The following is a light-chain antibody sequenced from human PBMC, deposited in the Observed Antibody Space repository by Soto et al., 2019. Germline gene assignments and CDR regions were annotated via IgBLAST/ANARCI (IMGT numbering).Light chain of an antibody. CDR3: SSYAGSNNFVV. CDR1: SSDVGGYNY. Sequence: QSALTQPPSASGSPGQSVTISCTRTSSDVGGYNYVSWYQHHPGKAPRLMIYEVSKRPSGVPDRFSGSKSGNTASLTVSGLQAEDEADYYCSSYAGSNNFVVFGGGTKLTVL. V-gene: IGLV2-8*01. CDR2: EVS. J-gene: IGLJ2*01.